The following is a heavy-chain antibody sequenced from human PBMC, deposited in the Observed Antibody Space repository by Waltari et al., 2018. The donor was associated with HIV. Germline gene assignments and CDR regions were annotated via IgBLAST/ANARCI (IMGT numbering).Heavy chain of an antibody. Sequence: QVQLVQSGAEVKKPGASLKVSCTASGYTFNAYYLHWVRQAPGRRLEWMGRPDPSSGVTNSAQQFQGRITMTGDMSISTAYMELTSLTSDDTAVYYCATGAYYEFWDGLVGYLAYWGQGSSVTVSS. J-gene: IGHJ4*02. CDR3: ATGAYYEFWDGLVGYLAY. CDR2: PDPSSGVT. V-gene: IGHV1-2*06. D-gene: IGHD3-3*01. CDR1: GYTFNAYY.